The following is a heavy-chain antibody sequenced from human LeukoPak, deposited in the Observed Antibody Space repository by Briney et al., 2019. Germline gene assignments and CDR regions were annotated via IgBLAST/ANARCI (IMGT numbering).Heavy chain of an antibody. V-gene: IGHV4-34*01. CDR2: INHSGCT. D-gene: IGHD1-26*01. CDR1: GGSFSGYY. CDR3: ARRGGRGLHYFGY. J-gene: IGHJ4*02. Sequence: SETLSLTCAVYGGSFSGYYWSWIRPPPGKGREGIGEINHSGCTNYNPSLKSRVTISVDTSKNQFSLKLSSVTAADTAVYYCARRGGRGLHYFGYWGQGTLVTVSS.